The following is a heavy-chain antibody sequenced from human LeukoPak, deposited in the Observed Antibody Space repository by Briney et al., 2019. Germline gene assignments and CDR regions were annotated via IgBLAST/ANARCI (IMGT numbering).Heavy chain of an antibody. CDR1: GYTFTSYY. Sequence: ASVKVSCKASGYTFTSYYIHWVRQAPGQGLEWMGVINPSGGRTTYAQKFQGRVTMTRDTSTSTVYMELSSLRSDDTAVYYCARVNSYGYYYYYGMDVWGQGTTVTGSS. V-gene: IGHV1-46*01. CDR2: INPSGGRT. D-gene: IGHD5-18*01. J-gene: IGHJ6*02. CDR3: ARVNSYGYYYYYGMDV.